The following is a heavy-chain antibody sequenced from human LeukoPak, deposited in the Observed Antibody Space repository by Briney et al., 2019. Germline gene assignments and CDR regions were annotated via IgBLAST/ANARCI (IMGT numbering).Heavy chain of an antibody. V-gene: IGHV4-59*12. CDR3: ARGITVTTFDY. CDR1: GGSISSYY. CDR2: IYYSGST. Sequence: SETLSLTCTVSGGSISSYYWSWIRQPPGKGLEWIGYIYYSGSTYQNPSLKSRVTISVDTSKNQFSLKLSSVTAADTAVYYCARGITVTTFDYWGQGTLVTVSS. D-gene: IGHD4-17*01. J-gene: IGHJ4*02.